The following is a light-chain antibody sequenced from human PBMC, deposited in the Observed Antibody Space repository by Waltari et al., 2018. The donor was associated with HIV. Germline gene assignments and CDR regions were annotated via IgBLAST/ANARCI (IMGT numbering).Light chain of an antibody. CDR2: EVS. Sequence: QSALTQPASVSGSFGQSITISCTGTSSDVGSYNLVSWYQYHPGKAPKLIIYEVSKRPSGVSNRFSGSKSGNTASLTVSGLQAEDEAHYYCCSYARSGIPFGRGTKLTVL. V-gene: IGLV2-23*02. CDR3: CSYARSGIP. CDR1: SSDVGSYNL. J-gene: IGLJ2*01.